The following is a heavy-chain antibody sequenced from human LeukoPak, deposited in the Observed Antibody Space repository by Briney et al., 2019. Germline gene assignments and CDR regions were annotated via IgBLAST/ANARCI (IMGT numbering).Heavy chain of an antibody. CDR2: IYPGDSDT. D-gene: IGHD4-11*01. V-gene: IGHV5-51*01. CDR1: GYSFTSYW. CDR3: ARRQYGDYSFDY. J-gene: IGHJ4*02. Sequence: GESLKISCKGAGYSFTSYWIGWVRQMPAKGPEWRGIIYPGDSDTRYSPYFQGQVTISADKSISAAHLQWSSLKASDTALYYCARRQYGDYSFDYWGQGTLVTVSS.